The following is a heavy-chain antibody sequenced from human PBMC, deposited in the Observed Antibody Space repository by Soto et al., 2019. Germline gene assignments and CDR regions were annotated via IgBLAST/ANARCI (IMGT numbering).Heavy chain of an antibody. J-gene: IGHJ6*02. CDR2: IYYSGST. Sequence: SETLSLTCTVSGGSISSGDYYWSWIRQPPGKGLEWIGYIYYSGSTYYNPSLKSRVTISVDTSKNQFSLKLSSVTAADTAVYYCARGTLSPYYDFWSGYYSLGPMDVWGQGTTVTVSS. D-gene: IGHD3-3*01. CDR3: ARGTLSPYYDFWSGYYSLGPMDV. CDR1: GGSISSGDYY. V-gene: IGHV4-30-4*01.